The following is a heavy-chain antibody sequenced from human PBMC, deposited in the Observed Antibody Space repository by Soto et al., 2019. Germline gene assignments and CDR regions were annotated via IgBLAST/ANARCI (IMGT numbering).Heavy chain of an antibody. V-gene: IGHV3-48*02. CDR3: AREHSGSGLYGFDA. Sequence: EVQLVESGGGLVQPGGSLGLSFAASGFTFSSNSMNWFRQAPGKGWEWVSYIISSSRTIYYADSVKGRFTISRDNAKSSLYLRLNSLRDEDAAVYYCAREHSGSGLYGFDAWGQGTLVTVSS. J-gene: IGHJ5*02. CDR2: IISSSRTI. CDR1: GFTFSSNS. D-gene: IGHD6-6*01.